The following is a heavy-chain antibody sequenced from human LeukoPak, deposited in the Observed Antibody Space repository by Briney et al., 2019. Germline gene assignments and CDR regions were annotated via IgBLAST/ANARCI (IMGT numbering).Heavy chain of an antibody. Sequence: GGSLRLSCTASGFTFRSYSMSWVRQAPGKGLEWISSMSGSSTYIYYGDSVRGRFTISRDNAKNSLHLQMDSLRADDAGVYYCAREGGNYFYMDVWGIGTTVTISS. D-gene: IGHD2-15*01. CDR3: AREGGNYFYMDV. V-gene: IGHV3-21*01. J-gene: IGHJ6*03. CDR1: GFTFRSYS. CDR2: MSGSSTYI.